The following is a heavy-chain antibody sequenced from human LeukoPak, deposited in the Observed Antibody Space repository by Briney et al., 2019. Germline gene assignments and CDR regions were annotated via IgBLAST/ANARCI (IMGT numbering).Heavy chain of an antibody. CDR3: ARSNADWANWLDP. Sequence: ASVKVSCKASGGTFSSYAISWVRQAPGQGLEWMGGIIPIFGTANYAQKFQGRVTITADESTSTAYMELSSLRFDDTAVYYCARSNADWANWLDPWGQGTLVTVSS. CDR1: GGTFSSYA. D-gene: IGHD3-9*01. CDR2: IIPIFGTA. J-gene: IGHJ5*02. V-gene: IGHV1-69*13.